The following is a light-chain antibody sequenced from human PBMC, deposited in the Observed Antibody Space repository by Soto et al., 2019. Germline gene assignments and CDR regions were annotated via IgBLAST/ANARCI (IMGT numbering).Light chain of an antibody. CDR1: QSVTNN. CDR2: AAS. CDR3: QQYNNWPPWT. V-gene: IGKV3-15*01. J-gene: IGKJ1*01. Sequence: EIVMTQSPATLSVSPGERATLSCGASQSVTNNLAWYQQKPGQAPRLLIYAASTRATGIPARFSGSGSGTEFTLTISSLQSEDFAVYYCQQYNNWPPWTFGQGTKVEIK.